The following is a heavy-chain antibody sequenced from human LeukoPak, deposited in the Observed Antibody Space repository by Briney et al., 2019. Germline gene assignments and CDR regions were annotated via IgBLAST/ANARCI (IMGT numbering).Heavy chain of an antibody. D-gene: IGHD5-18*01. J-gene: IGHJ4*02. Sequence: PSETLSLTCTVSGGPISSYYWSWIRQPPGKGLEWIGYIYYSGSTNYNPSLKSRVTISVDTSKNQFSLKLSSVTAADTAVYYCARAPDTAMASEYYFDYWGQGTLVTVSS. CDR3: ARAPDTAMASEYYFDY. V-gene: IGHV4-59*01. CDR1: GGPISSYY. CDR2: IYYSGST.